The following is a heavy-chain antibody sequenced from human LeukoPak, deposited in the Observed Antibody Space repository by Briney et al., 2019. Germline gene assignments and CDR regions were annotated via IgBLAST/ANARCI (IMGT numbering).Heavy chain of an antibody. J-gene: IGHJ5*02. CDR3: ARTPSMVREESYNWFDP. D-gene: IGHD3-10*01. CDR2: IYYSGST. CDR1: GGSISSSSYY. V-gene: IGHV4-39*07. Sequence: PSQTLSLTCTVSGGSISSSSYYWGWIRQPPGKGLEWIGSIYYSGSTYYNPSLKSRVTISVDTSKNQFSLKLSSVTAADTAVYYCARTPSMVREESYNWFDPWGQGTLVTVSS.